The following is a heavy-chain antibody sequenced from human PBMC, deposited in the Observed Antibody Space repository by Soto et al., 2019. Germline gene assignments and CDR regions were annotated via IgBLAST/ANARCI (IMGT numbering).Heavy chain of an antibody. Sequence: QVQLVESGGGVVQPGRSLRLSCAASGFSFSSYGMYWVRQAPGKGLEWVAAISYTRTNQYYGDAVKGRFTISRDNSKKTLYLEMTSLRAEDTAVYYCAKDRNDFWSGLSVDVWGQGTTVTVSS. CDR3: AKDRNDFWSGLSVDV. J-gene: IGHJ6*02. D-gene: IGHD3-3*01. CDR2: ISYTRTNQ. V-gene: IGHV3-30*18. CDR1: GFSFSSYG.